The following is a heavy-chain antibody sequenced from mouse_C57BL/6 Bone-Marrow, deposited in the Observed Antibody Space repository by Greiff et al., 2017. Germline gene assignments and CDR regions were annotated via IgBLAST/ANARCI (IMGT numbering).Heavy chain of an antibody. CDR3: ARDWDVGGDFDY. D-gene: IGHD4-1*01. CDR2: IYYNGTI. J-gene: IGHJ2*01. CDR1: GISITTGNYR. Sequence: EVKVVESGPGLVKPSQTVFLTCTVTGISITTGNYRWSWIRQFPGNKLEWIGYIYYNGTITFNPSLTRRTTLTRDTPKNQFFLEMSSLTAEDTATYCCARDWDVGGDFDYWGQGTTLTVSS. V-gene: IGHV3-5*01.